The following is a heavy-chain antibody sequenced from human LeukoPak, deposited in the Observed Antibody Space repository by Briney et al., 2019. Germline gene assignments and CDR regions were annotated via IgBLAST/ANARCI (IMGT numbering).Heavy chain of an antibody. Sequence: SETLSLTCTVSGGSISSSSYCWGWIRQHPGKGLEWIGYIYYSGSTYYNPSLKSRVTISVDTSKNQFSLKLSSVTAADTAVYYCARTGYCSSTSCTLDYWGQGTLVTVSS. V-gene: IGHV4-31*03. CDR3: ARTGYCSSTSCTLDY. CDR1: GGSISSSSYC. D-gene: IGHD2-2*01. J-gene: IGHJ4*02. CDR2: IYYSGST.